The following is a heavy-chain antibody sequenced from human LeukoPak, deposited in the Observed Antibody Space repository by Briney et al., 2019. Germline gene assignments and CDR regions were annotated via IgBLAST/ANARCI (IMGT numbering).Heavy chain of an antibody. J-gene: IGHJ4*02. V-gene: IGHV3-23*01. CDR1: GFTFSSYA. CDR2: ISGSGGST. D-gene: IGHD3-10*01. CDR3: TTTPFYRGFNY. Sequence: GGSLRLSCAASGFTFSSYAMSWVRQAPGKGLEWVSAISGSGGSTYYADSVKGRFTISRDNSKNSLYLQMNSLRAEDTAVYYCTTTPFYRGFNYWGQGTLVTVSS.